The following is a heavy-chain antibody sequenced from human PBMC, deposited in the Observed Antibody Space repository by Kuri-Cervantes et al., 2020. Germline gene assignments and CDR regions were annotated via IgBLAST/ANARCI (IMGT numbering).Heavy chain of an antibody. CDR2: INGDGSNK. J-gene: IGHJ5*02. CDR1: GFSFSGSW. V-gene: IGHV3-74*01. D-gene: IGHD3-16*02. CDR3: ARSNSVIRINWFDP. Sequence: GESLKISCVASGFSFSGSWMSWVRQAPGKGLEWLSRINGDGSNKHYADSVKGRFTISRDNSKNTLYLQMNSLRAEDTAVYYCARSNSVIRINWFDPWGQGTLVTVSS.